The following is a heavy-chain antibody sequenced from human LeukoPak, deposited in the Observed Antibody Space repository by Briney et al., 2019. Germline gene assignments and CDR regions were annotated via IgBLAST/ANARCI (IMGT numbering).Heavy chain of an antibody. CDR1: GYTFTSYD. CDR3: ARGVGATISYYHYYIDV. Sequence: ASVKVSCKASGYTFTSYDINWVRQASGQGLEWMGWMNPNTGNTGYAQKFQGRVTITRNTSISTVYMELSSLRSEDTAVYYCARGVGATISYYHYYIDVWGKGTTVTVSS. D-gene: IGHD1-26*01. V-gene: IGHV1-8*03. CDR2: MNPNTGNT. J-gene: IGHJ6*03.